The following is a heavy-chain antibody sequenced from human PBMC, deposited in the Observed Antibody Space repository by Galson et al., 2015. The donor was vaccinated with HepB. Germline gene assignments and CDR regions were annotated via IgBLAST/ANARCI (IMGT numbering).Heavy chain of an antibody. J-gene: IGHJ4*02. CDR3: ARLQSSIAVAGDC. CDR2: IDPTDSYT. Sequence: QSGAEVKKPGESLTISCTASGYTFTNYWISWVRQMPGKGLEWMGRIDPTDSYTNYRPSFQGHVTISVDKSTSTAFLHWCSLQASDTAVYYCARLQSSIAVAGDCWGQGTLITVSS. CDR1: GYTFTNYW. D-gene: IGHD6-19*01. V-gene: IGHV5-10-1*01.